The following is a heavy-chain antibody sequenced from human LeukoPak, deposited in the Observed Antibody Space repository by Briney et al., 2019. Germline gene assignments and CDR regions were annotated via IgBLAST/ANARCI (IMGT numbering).Heavy chain of an antibody. Sequence: GGSLRLSCAASGFTFDDYGMSWVRQAPGNGLEWVSEINWNGGSTGYADSVKGRFTISRDNAKNSLYLQMNSLRAEDTALYYCARECVIGELVLIRSYYYYMDVWGKGTTVTVSS. D-gene: IGHD3-10*01. V-gene: IGHV3-20*04. CDR1: GFTFDDYG. CDR3: ARECVIGELVLIRSYYYYMDV. J-gene: IGHJ6*03. CDR2: INWNGGST.